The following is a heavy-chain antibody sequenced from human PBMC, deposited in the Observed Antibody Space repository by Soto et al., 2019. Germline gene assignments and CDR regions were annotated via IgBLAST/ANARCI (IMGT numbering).Heavy chain of an antibody. CDR3: ARIKIVGILTYYMDV. J-gene: IGHJ6*03. CDR2: MYYSGST. CDR1: GDSISTSSSYY. V-gene: IGHV4-39*01. Sequence: SETLSLTCTVSGDSISTSSSYYWGWIRQPPGKGLEWIANMYYSGSTYYNPSLKSRVTISLETSKNQFPLKLSSVTAADTAVYYCARIKIVGILTYYMDVWGKGTTVTVSS. D-gene: IGHD3-3*01.